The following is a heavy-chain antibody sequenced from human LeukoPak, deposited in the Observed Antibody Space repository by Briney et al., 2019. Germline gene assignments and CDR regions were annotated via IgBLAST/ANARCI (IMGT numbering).Heavy chain of an antibody. CDR2: ISGSGGST. CDR1: GFTFTSYA. J-gene: IGHJ6*02. D-gene: IGHD2/OR15-2a*01. CDR3: AKVLNIYHYYGMDV. V-gene: IGHV3-23*01. Sequence: GGSLRLSCAASGFTFTSYAMTWVRQAPGKGLEWVSGISGSGGSTDYADSVRGRFTISRDNSKSTLFLQMNSLRAEDTAVYYCAKVLNIYHYYGMDVWGQGTTVTVSS.